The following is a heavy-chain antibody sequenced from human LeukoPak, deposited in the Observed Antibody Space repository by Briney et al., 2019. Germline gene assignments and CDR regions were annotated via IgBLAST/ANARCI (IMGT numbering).Heavy chain of an antibody. CDR2: IYYSGST. CDR1: GGSISSYY. CDR3: PRQIGGYYFDY. J-gene: IGHJ4*02. V-gene: IGHV4-59*08. D-gene: IGHD3-22*01. Sequence: PSETLSLTCPVSGGSISSYYWSWIRQPPGKGLEWIGYIYYSGSTNYNPSLKSRVTISVDTSKNQFSLKLSSVTAADTAVYYCPRQIGGYYFDYWGQRTLVTVSS.